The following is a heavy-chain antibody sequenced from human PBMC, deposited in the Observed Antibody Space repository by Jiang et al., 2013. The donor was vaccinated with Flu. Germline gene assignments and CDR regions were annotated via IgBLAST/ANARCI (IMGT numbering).Heavy chain of an antibody. Sequence: SITSSRYYWAWIRQPPGRGWSGLGISLYGSTYXNPSLKSRVTISVHTSKSQFSLKLSSVTAADTAVYYCARHLGRGWFDPWGQGTLVTVSS. D-gene: IGHD3-16*01. V-gene: IGHV4-39*07. CDR1: SITSSRYY. J-gene: IGHJ5*02. CDR2: SLYGST. CDR3: ARHLGRGWFDP.